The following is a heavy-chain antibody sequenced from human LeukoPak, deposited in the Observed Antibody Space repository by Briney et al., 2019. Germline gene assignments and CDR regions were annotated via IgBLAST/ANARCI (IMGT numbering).Heavy chain of an antibody. CDR3: ARGSITIFGVVNDHNWFDP. J-gene: IGHJ5*02. D-gene: IGHD3-3*01. V-gene: IGHV1-69*13. CDR1: GGTFSSYA. Sequence: ASVKVSCKASGGTFSSYAISWVRQAPGQGLEWMGGIIPIFGTANYAQKFQGRVTITADESTSTAYMELSSLRSEDTAVYYCARGSITIFGVVNDHNWFDPWGQGTLVTVSS. CDR2: IIPIFGTA.